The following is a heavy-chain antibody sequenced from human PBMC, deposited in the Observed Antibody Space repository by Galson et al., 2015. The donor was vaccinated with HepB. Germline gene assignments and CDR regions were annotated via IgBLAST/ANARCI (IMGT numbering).Heavy chain of an antibody. CDR1: GFTFSSYT. Sequence: SLRLSCAASGFTFSSYTMHWVRQAPGKGLEWVAVISYDGNNKYYADSVKGRFTISRDNSKNTLYLQVNIVRAEDTAVYYCARKSGWYGRPIDYWGQRTLVTVSS. V-gene: IGHV3-30*04. CDR2: ISYDGNNK. CDR3: ARKSGWYGRPIDY. J-gene: IGHJ4*02. D-gene: IGHD6-19*01.